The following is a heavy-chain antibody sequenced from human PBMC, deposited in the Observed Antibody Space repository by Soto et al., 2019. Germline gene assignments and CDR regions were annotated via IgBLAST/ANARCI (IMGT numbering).Heavy chain of an antibody. CDR1: GYTFTCCS. CDR3: AAAGYCSSTSCYTGLDY. CDR2: ITLYNGNT. J-gene: IGHJ4*02. Sequence: SVKVSCKASGYTFTCCSLHWLQQAPGQGLERMRWITLYNGNTNYAKKFQGRVTITADESTSTAYMELSSLRSEDTAVYYCAAAGYCSSTSCYTGLDYWGQGTLVTVSS. D-gene: IGHD2-2*02. V-gene: IGHV1-45*02.